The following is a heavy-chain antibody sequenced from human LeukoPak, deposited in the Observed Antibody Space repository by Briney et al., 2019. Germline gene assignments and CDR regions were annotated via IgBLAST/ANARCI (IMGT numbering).Heavy chain of an antibody. D-gene: IGHD5-18*01. CDR2: INHSGST. CDR3: ARGVSWIQLWLGGTNWFDP. Sequence: SETLSLTCAVYGGSFSGYYWSWIRQPPGKGLEWIGEINHSGSTNYNPSLKSRVTISVDTSKNQFSLKLSSVTAADTAVYYCARGVSWIQLWLGGTNWFDPWGQGTLVTVSS. V-gene: IGHV4-34*01. J-gene: IGHJ5*02. CDR1: GGSFSGYY.